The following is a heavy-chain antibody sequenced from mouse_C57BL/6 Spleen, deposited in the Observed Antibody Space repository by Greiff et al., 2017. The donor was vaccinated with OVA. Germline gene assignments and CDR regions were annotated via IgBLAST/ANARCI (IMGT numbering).Heavy chain of an antibody. J-gene: IGHJ2*01. CDR1: GYTFPGYG. V-gene: IGHV1-9*01. D-gene: IGHD1-1*01. Sequence: QVQLQQSGAELMKPGASVKLSCKATGYTFPGYGIAWVMQRPGHGLEWIGEILPGSGSTKYHEKFEGKVTFTADTSTNTAYMQLSSLTTEHTAIYYCAIHLFITTVVVDYWGQGTTLTVSS. CDR2: ILPGSGST. CDR3: AIHLFITTVVVDY.